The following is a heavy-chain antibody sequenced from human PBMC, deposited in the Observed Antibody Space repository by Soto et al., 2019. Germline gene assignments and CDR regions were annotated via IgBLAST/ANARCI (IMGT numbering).Heavy chain of an antibody. V-gene: IGHV5-10-1*01. Sequence: GESLKISCKGSGYSFSSYWITWVRQMPGKGLEWMGRIDPSDSYTNYSPSFQGHVTISADKSISTAYLQWSSLKASDTAMYYCARQAIFGVIIIAFDIWGQGTMVTVSS. CDR2: IDPSDSYT. CDR1: GYSFSSYW. J-gene: IGHJ3*02. D-gene: IGHD3-3*01. CDR3: ARQAIFGVIIIAFDI.